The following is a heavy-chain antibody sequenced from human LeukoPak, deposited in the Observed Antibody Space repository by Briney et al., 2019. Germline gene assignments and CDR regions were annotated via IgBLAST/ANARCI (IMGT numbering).Heavy chain of an antibody. CDR2: ITATSNTF. D-gene: IGHD5-12*01. V-gene: IGHV3-48*01. Sequence: GGSLRLSCEVSGFTFTSYSMTWVRQVPGKGLEWIAYITATSNTFYYADSVKGRFTISRDNARNSLFLQMHSLTVEGTAVYYCARSLSGYDPLSAFWGHGTLVTVS. CDR1: GFTFTSYS. J-gene: IGHJ4*01. CDR3: ARSLSGYDPLSAF.